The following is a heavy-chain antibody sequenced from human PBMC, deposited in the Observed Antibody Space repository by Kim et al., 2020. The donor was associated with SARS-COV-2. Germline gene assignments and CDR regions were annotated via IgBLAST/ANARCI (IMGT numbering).Heavy chain of an antibody. Sequence: SETLSLTCTVSGGSISSYYWSWIRQPPGKGLEWIGYIYYSGGTDYNPSLKSRVTISVDTSKNQFSLKLTSVTAADTAVYYCARGRAYSSLNYWGQETLVTVSS. CDR2: IYYSGGT. CDR3: ARGRAYSSLNY. J-gene: IGHJ4*02. D-gene: IGHD6-19*01. V-gene: IGHV4-59*13. CDR1: GGSISSYY.